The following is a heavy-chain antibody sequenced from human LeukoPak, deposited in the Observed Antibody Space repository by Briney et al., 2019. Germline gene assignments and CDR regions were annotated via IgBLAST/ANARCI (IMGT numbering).Heavy chain of an antibody. J-gene: IGHJ4*02. CDR3: ASHRSSWRYYFDY. CDR2: IIPIFGTA. V-gene: IGHV1-69*05. CDR1: GYTFTSYY. Sequence: GASVKVSCKASGYTFTSYYMHWVRQAPGQGLEWMERIIPIFGTANYAQKFQGRVTITTDESTSTAYMELSSLRSEDTAVYYCASHRSSWRYYFDYWRQGTLVTVSS. D-gene: IGHD6-13*01.